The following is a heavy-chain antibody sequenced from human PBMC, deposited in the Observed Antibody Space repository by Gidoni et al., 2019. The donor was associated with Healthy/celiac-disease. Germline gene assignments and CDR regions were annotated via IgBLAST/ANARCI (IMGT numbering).Heavy chain of an antibody. D-gene: IGHD3-10*01. Sequence: VKGRFTISRDNAKNTLYLQMNSLRAEDTAVYYCVRSRVAFDIWGHGTMVTVSS. CDR3: VRSRVAFDI. V-gene: IGHV3-74*01. J-gene: IGHJ3*02.